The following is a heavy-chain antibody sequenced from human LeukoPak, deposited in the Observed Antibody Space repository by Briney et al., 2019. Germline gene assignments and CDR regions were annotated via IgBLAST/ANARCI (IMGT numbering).Heavy chain of an antibody. V-gene: IGHV3-23*01. D-gene: IGHD3-9*01. Sequence: ASLRLSCVASGFTFSNYAMSWVRQAPGKGLEWVSAITGSGGITYYADSVKGRFTISRDNSKNTLYLQMNSLRAEDTAVYYCAKWGDYDVLTGYYDPDYWGQGTLVTVSS. CDR2: ITGSGGIT. CDR3: AKWGDYDVLTGYYDPDY. J-gene: IGHJ4*02. CDR1: GFTFSNYA.